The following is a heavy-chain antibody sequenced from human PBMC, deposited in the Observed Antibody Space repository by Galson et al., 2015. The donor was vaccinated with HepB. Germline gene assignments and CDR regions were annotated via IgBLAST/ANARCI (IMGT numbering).Heavy chain of an antibody. J-gene: IGHJ4*02. CDR1: GFTFSNAW. D-gene: IGHD6-13*01. V-gene: IGHV3-15*01. Sequence: SLRLSCAASGFTFSNAWMSWVRQAPGKGLEWVGRIKSKTDGGTTDYAAPVKGRFTISRDDSKNTLYLQMNSLKTEDTAVYYCTTDYLYSSSWYGYFDYWGQGTRSPSPQ. CDR2: IKSKTDGGTT. CDR3: TTDYLYSSSWYGYFDY.